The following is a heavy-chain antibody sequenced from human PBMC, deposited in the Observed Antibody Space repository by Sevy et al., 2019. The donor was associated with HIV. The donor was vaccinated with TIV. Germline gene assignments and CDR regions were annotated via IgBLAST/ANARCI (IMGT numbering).Heavy chain of an antibody. CDR1: GFTFSSYE. V-gene: IGHV3-48*03. J-gene: IGHJ6*02. CDR3: ARDSPYYYGSGTFFYGMDV. D-gene: IGHD3-10*01. CDR2: ISSSGSTI. Sequence: GESLKISCAASGFTFSSYEMNWVRQAPGKGLEWVSYISSSGSTIYYADSVKGRFTISRDNAKNSLYLQMNSLRAEDTADYYCARDSPYYYGSGTFFYGMDVWGQGTTVTVSS.